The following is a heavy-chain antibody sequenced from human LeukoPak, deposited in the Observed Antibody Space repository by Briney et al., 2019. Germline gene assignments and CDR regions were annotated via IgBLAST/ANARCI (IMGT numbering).Heavy chain of an antibody. CDR3: ARVGYCGSTSCYTEYYFDY. V-gene: IGHV4-30-4*08. CDR2: IYYSGST. J-gene: IGHJ4*02. D-gene: IGHD2-2*02. CDR1: GGSISSGDYY. Sequence: SETLSLTCTVSGGSISSGDYYWSWIRQPPGKGLEWIGYIYYSGSTYYNPSLKSRVTISVDTSKNQFSLKLSSVTAADTAVYYCARVGYCGSTSCYTEYYFDYWGQGTLVTVSS.